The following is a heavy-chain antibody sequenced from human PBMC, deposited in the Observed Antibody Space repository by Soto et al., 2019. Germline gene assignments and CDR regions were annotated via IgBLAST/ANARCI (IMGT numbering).Heavy chain of an antibody. Sequence: PGGSLRLSCAASGFTFSSYAMSWVRQAPGKGLEWVSAISGSGGSTYYADSVKGRFTISRDNSKNTLYLQMNSLRAEDTAVYYCAKARITMVRGGYYYGMDVWGQGSRVTVPS. CDR3: AKARITMVRGGYYYGMDV. J-gene: IGHJ6*02. CDR1: GFTFSSYA. V-gene: IGHV3-23*01. D-gene: IGHD3-10*01. CDR2: ISGSGGST.